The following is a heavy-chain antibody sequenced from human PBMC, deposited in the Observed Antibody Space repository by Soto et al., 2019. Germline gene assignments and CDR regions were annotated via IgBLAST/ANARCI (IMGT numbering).Heavy chain of an antibody. CDR3: ARGGRVLRFLEWLLGGMDV. J-gene: IGHJ6*02. D-gene: IGHD3-3*01. V-gene: IGHV1-2*04. CDR1: GYTFTGYY. CDR2: INPNSGGT. Sequence: GASVKVSCKASGYTFTGYYMHWVRHAPGQGLEWMGWINPNSGGTNYAQKFQGWVTMTRDTSISTAYMELSRLRSDDTAVYYCARGGRVLRFLEWLLGGMDVWGQGTTVTVSS.